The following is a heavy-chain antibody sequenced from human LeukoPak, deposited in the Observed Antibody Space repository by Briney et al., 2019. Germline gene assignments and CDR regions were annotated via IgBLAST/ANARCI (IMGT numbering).Heavy chain of an antibody. J-gene: IGHJ3*02. CDR2: IYPGDSDT. V-gene: IGHV5-51*01. CDR1: GYSFTSYW. CDR3: ARPAMVRGDKDAFDI. Sequence: GESLKISCKGSGYSFTSYWIGWVRQMPGKGLEWMGIIYPGDSDTRYSPSFQGQVTISADKSISTAYLQWSSLKASDTAMYHCARPAMVRGDKDAFDIWGQGTMVTVSS. D-gene: IGHD3-10*01.